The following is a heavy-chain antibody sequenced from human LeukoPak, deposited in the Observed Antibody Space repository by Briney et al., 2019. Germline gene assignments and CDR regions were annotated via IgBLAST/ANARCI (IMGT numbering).Heavy chain of an antibody. CDR2: IYTSGST. CDR1: GGSISSYY. V-gene: IGHV4-4*07. J-gene: IGHJ4*02. CDR3: ARLLRGAFGVRGVIMEVFDY. Sequence: PSETLSLTCTVSGGSISSYYWSWIRQPAGKGLEWIGRIYTSGSTNYNPSLKSRVTMSVDTSKNQFSLKLSSVTAAGTAVYYCARLLRGAFGVRGVIMEVFDYWGQGTLVTVSS. D-gene: IGHD3-10*01.